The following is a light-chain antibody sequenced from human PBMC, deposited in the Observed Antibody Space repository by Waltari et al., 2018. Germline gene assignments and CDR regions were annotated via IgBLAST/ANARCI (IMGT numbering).Light chain of an antibody. CDR1: QSVSSSY. Sequence: EIVLTQSPDTLSLSPGDRATLSYRASQSVSSSYFAWYQQRPGQAPRLLIYAASSRAPGVPDRFSGSGSGTDFTLTISRLEPEDFAVYYCQQYGSSPFMYTFGQGTKLEIK. CDR2: AAS. V-gene: IGKV3-20*01. CDR3: QQYGSSPFMYT. J-gene: IGKJ2*01.